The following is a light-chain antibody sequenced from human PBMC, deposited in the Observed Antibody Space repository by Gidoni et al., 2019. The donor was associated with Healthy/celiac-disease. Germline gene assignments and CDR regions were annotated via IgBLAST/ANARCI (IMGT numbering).Light chain of an antibody. CDR1: QGISNY. CDR2: AAS. CDR3: QKYNSAPWT. J-gene: IGKJ1*01. V-gene: IGKV1-27*01. Sequence: DIQMTQSPSSLSASLGDRVTIPCRASQGISNYLAWYQQKPGKVPKLLIYAASTLESGVPYRFSGSGSGTDFTLNISSLQPEDVATYYCQKYNSAPWTFGQGTKVEIK.